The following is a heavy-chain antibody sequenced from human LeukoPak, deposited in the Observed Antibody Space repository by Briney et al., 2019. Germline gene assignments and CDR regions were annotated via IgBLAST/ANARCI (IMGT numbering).Heavy chain of an antibody. V-gene: IGHV3-30*01. J-gene: IGHJ4*02. CDR2: ISYDGSNK. CDR1: GFTFSSYA. D-gene: IGHD5-24*01. CDR3: ARALQRDGYNLGDY. Sequence: GRSLRLSCAASGFTFSSYAMHWVRQAPGKGLEWVAVISYDGSNKYYADSVKGRFTISRDNSKNTLYLQMNSLRAEDTAVYYCARALQRDGYNLGDYWGQGTLVTVSS.